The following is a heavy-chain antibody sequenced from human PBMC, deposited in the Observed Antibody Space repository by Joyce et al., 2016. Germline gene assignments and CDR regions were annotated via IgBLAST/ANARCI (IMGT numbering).Heavy chain of an antibody. D-gene: IGHD6-19*01. Sequence: QVQLEQSGTEVKKPGSSVKVSCKASGDTFETYAISWVRQAPGQGLEWIGGLITSYATTTYAQRFQGRVTITADDSTSTTYMELRGLTSQDTAVYFCATGPHFYDSSGYSRLDSWGRGTQVTVSS. V-gene: IGHV1-69*12. CDR1: GDTFETYA. CDR2: LITSYATT. CDR3: ATGPHFYDSSGYSRLDS. J-gene: IGHJ5*01.